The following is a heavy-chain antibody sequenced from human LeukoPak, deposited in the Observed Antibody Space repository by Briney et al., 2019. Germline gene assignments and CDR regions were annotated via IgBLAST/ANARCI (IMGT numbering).Heavy chain of an antibody. D-gene: IGHD6-13*01. CDR2: IRIGGGGT. V-gene: IGHV3-23*01. CDR1: GFDLTTYA. CDR3: ARCMVLSQGWSDWSES. Sequence: GGSLRHSCAASGFDLTTYAMTWVRQAPAKGLEWVSSIRIGGGGTYYADSVKGRFTISRDNSENTLHLQMNNLRVEDTARYFCARCMVLSQGWSDWSESSGAGKLVTVSS. J-gene: IGHJ5*01.